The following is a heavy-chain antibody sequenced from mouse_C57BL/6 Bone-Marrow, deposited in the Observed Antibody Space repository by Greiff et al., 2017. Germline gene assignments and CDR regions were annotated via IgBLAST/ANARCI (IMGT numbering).Heavy chain of an antibody. J-gene: IGHJ2*01. D-gene: IGHD2-1*01. Sequence: VKLMESGPELVKPGASVKLSCKASGYTFTSYDINWVKQRPGQGLEWIGWIYPRDGSTKYNEKFKGKATLTVDTSSSTAYMELHSLTSEDSAVYFCARWFGNYFFDYWGQGTTLTVSS. CDR1: GYTFTSYD. CDR2: IYPRDGST. CDR3: ARWFGNYFFDY. V-gene: IGHV1-85*01.